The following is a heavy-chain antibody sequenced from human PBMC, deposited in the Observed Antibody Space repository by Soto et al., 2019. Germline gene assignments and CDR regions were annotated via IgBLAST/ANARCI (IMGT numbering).Heavy chain of an antibody. J-gene: IGHJ4*02. CDR1: GFTFSNYW. V-gene: IGHV3-7*03. CDR3: ARGRYSSGWYPDYFDY. Sequence: GGSLRLSCAASGFTFSNYWMSWVRQAPGKGLEWVANIKQDGSETYYVDSLKGRFSVSRDNGKNSLYLQMNSLRAEDTAVYYCARGRYSSGWYPDYFDYWGQGTPFTVSS. D-gene: IGHD6-19*01. CDR2: IKQDGSET.